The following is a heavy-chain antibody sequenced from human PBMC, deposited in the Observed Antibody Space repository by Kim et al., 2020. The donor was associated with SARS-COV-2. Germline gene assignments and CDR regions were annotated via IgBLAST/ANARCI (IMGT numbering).Heavy chain of an antibody. CDR1: GFTFSSYG. V-gene: IGHV3-33*06. CDR3: AESISSSWDLGSEGVDV. CDR2: IWYAGSNL. J-gene: IGHJ3*01. D-gene: IGHD6-13*01. Sequence: GGSLRLSCAASGFTFSSYGMHWVRQATGKGLEWVSVIWYAGSNLYEADAEKGCFTFSRDNSKNTLYVLKNRPRADDTADYCWAESISSSWDLGSEGVDV.